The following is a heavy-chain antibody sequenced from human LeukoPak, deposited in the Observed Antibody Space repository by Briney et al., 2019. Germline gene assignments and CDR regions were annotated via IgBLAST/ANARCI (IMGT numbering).Heavy chain of an antibody. D-gene: IGHD4-17*01. CDR1: GFTFGNAW. CDR3: TTEMTTVTTYDY. V-gene: IGHV3-15*01. J-gene: IGHJ4*02. Sequence: GGSLRLSCAASGFTFGNAWMSWVRQAPGKGLEWVGRIKSKADGGTTDYAAPVKGRFTISRDDSKNTLYLQMNSLKTEDTAVYYCTTEMTTVTTYDYWGQGTLVTVSS. CDR2: IKSKADGGTT.